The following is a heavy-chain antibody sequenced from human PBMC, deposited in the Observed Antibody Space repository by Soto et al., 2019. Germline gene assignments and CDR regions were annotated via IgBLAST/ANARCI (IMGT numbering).Heavy chain of an antibody. V-gene: IGHV1-69*01. J-gene: IGHJ6*02. CDR2: IIPIFGTA. Sequence: QVQLVQSGAEVKKPGSSVKVSCKASGGTFSSYAISWVRQAPGQGLEWMGGIIPIFGTANYAQKFQGRVTITADESTSTDYMELSSLRYEDTAGYYCARGGEWEIRPPHYYYYGMDVWGQGTTVTVSS. CDR1: GGTFSSYA. D-gene: IGHD1-26*01. CDR3: ARGGEWEIRPPHYYYYGMDV.